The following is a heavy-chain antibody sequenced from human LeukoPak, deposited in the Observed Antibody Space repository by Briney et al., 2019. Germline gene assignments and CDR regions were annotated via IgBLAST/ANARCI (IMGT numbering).Heavy chain of an antibody. Sequence: PGGSLRLSCAASGFTFSSYSMNWVRQAPGKGLEWVSSISSSSSYIYYADSVKGRFTISRDNAKNSLYLQMNSLRAEDTAVYYCANSRGAVAGAPDYWGQGTLVTVSS. D-gene: IGHD6-19*01. CDR3: ANSRGAVAGAPDY. CDR2: ISSSSSYI. CDR1: GFTFSSYS. J-gene: IGHJ4*02. V-gene: IGHV3-21*04.